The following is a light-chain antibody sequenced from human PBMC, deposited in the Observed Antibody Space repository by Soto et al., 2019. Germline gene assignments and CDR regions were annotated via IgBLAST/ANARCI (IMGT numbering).Light chain of an antibody. V-gene: IGKV3-20*01. Sequence: VLTQSPTTLSLSPGERATLSCKASQSVSSSYLAWYQQKPGQAPRLLIYGASSRATGIPDRFSGSGSGTDFTLTISRLEPEDFAVYYCQQYGSSPPTFGQGTKVDIK. J-gene: IGKJ1*01. CDR1: QSVSSSY. CDR2: GAS. CDR3: QQYGSSPPT.